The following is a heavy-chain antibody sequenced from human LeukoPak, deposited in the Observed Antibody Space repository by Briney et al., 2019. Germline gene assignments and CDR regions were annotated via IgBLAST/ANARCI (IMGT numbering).Heavy chain of an antibody. V-gene: IGHV3-21*01. Sequence: GGSLRLSCAASGFTFSSYSMNWVRQAPGKGLEWVSSISSSSSHIYYADSVKGRFTISRDNAKNSLYLQMNSLRAEDTAVYYCARDPGVVVLHRYYFDYWGQGTLVTVSS. CDR1: GFTFSSYS. J-gene: IGHJ4*02. CDR2: ISSSSSHI. CDR3: ARDPGVVVLHRYYFDY. D-gene: IGHD3-22*01.